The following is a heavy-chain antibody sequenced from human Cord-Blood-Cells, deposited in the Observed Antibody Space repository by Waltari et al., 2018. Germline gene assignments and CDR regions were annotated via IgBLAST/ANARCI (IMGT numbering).Heavy chain of an antibody. CDR3: AGGRGDEWFRELGYYGMDV. D-gene: IGHD3-10*01. J-gene: IGHJ6*02. CDR1: GGSFSGYY. Sequence: QVQLQQWGAGLLKPSETLSLTCAVYGGSFSGYYWSWIRQPPGKGLEWIGEINHRGSTNYSPALKGLVTISVDTSKNQFSLELSSVTAADTAVYYCAGGRGDEWFRELGYYGMDVWGQGTTVTVSS. CDR2: INHRGST. V-gene: IGHV4-34*01.